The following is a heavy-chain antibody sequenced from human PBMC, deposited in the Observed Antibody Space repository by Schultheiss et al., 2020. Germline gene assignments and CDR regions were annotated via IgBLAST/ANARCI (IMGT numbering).Heavy chain of an antibody. CDR2: IYYSGST. J-gene: IGHJ4*02. V-gene: IGHV4-59*12. CDR3: ASRAVGQPDY. Sequence: SETLSLTCTVSGGSISSYYWSWIRQPPGKGLEWIGYIYYSGSTYYNPSLKSRVTISVDTSKNQFSLKLSSVTAADTAVYYCASRAVGQPDYWGQGTLVTVSS. D-gene: IGHD3-10*01. CDR1: GGSISSYY.